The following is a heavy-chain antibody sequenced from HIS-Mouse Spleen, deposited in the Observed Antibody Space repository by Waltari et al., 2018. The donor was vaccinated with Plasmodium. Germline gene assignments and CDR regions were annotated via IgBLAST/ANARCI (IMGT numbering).Heavy chain of an antibody. J-gene: IGHJ4*02. CDR1: GFTFSSYA. Sequence: QVQLVESGGGVVQPGRSLRLSCAASGFTFSSYAMHWVRQAPGKGLEWVAGISYDGSNKYYADSGKGRFTISRDNSKNTLYLQMNSLRAEDTAVYYCAREAGSGGLYYFDYWGQGTLVTVSS. V-gene: IGHV3-30-3*01. CDR3: AREAGSGGLYYFDY. D-gene: IGHD3-10*01. CDR2: ISYDGSNK.